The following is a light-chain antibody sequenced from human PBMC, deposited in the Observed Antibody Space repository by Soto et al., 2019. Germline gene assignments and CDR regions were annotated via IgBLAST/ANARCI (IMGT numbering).Light chain of an antibody. CDR2: EVN. V-gene: IGLV2-14*01. CDR3: SSYTSSSPFV. Sequence: QSVLTQPASVSGSPGQSITISCTGTSSDVGGYNYVSWYQQHPAKAPKLMIYEVNNRPSGVSNRFSGSKSGNTASLIISGLQAEDEADYYCSSYTSSSPFVFGTGTKVTVL. CDR1: SSDVGGYNY. J-gene: IGLJ1*01.